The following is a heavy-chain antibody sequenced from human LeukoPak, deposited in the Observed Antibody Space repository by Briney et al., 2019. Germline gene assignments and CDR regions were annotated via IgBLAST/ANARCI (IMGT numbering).Heavy chain of an antibody. D-gene: IGHD6-13*01. CDR3: AREGGSSWPFDY. CDR1: WGSLSSYY. J-gene: IGHJ4*02. CDR2: IYNSGST. Sequence: KPSENPSPNRTGPWGSLSSYYWSWIRQPPREGPEWIGYIYNSGSTNYNPSLKSRVTISVDTSKNQFSLKLSSVTAADTAVYYCAREGGSSWPFDYWGQGTLVTVSS. V-gene: IGHV4-59*01.